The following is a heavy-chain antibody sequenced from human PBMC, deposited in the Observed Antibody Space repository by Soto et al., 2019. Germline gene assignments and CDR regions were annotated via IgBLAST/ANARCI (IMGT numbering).Heavy chain of an antibody. CDR1: GFTFSIYA. Sequence: QVQLVESGGGVVQPERSLRLSCAASGFTFSIYAMHWVRQALGKGLEWVAVISHDGNNKYYADSVKGRFTISRDNSKNTLYLQMNSLRAEDTAVYYCATTMRGSFTVAFDYWGQGTLVTVSS. CDR3: ATTMRGSFTVAFDY. CDR2: ISHDGNNK. V-gene: IGHV3-30-3*01. D-gene: IGHD4-17*01. J-gene: IGHJ4*02.